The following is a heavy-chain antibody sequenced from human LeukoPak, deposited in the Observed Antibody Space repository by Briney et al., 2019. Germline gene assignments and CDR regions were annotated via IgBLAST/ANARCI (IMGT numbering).Heavy chain of an antibody. Sequence: ASVKVSCKASGYTFTSYYMHWVRQAPGQGLEWMGIINPSGGSTSYAQKFQGRVTMTRDTSTSTVFMELSSLRSEDTAVYYCARVAAEVWLVPPGDYYFDYWGQGTLVTVSS. V-gene: IGHV1-46*01. CDR2: INPSGGST. CDR3: ARVAAEVWLVPPGDYYFDY. J-gene: IGHJ4*02. CDR1: GYTFTSYY. D-gene: IGHD6-19*01.